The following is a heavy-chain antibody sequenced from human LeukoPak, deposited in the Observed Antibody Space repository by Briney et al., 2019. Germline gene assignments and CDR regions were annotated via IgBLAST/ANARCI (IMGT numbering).Heavy chain of an antibody. Sequence: GGSLRLSCAASGFTFSAYNMNWVRRTPGKGLEWVSSITTSSSYMFYADSVRGRFTISRDNAENSLYLQMNSLRDEDTAVYYCARDSPNEGILWWSIDYWGQGTLVTVSS. J-gene: IGHJ4*02. V-gene: IGHV3-21*01. CDR1: GFTFSAYN. CDR3: ARDSPNEGILWWSIDY. D-gene: IGHD2-21*01. CDR2: ITTSSSYM.